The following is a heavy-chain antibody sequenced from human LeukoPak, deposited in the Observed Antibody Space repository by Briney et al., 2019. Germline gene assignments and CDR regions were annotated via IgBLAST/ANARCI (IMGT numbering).Heavy chain of an antibody. CDR1: GFTFSSYG. Sequence: GGSLRLSCAASGFTFSSYGMSWVRQAPGKGLEWVSAISGSGGSTYYADSVKGRFTISRDNSKNTLYLQMNSLRAEDTAVYYCAKGNHYYDSSGYSSYWGQGTLVTVSS. CDR2: ISGSGGST. J-gene: IGHJ4*02. V-gene: IGHV3-23*01. CDR3: AKGNHYYDSSGYSSY. D-gene: IGHD3-22*01.